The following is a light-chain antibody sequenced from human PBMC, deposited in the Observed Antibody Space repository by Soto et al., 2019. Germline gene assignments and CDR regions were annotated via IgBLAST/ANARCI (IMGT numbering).Light chain of an antibody. Sequence: SALTQPASVSGSPGQSITISCTGTSSDAGGYNYVSWYQQHPGKAPKLMIYDVSNRPSGVSNRFSGSKSGNTASLTISGLQAEDGADYYCSSYTSSSTVVFGGGTKVTVL. CDR2: DVS. V-gene: IGLV2-14*01. CDR1: SSDAGGYNY. CDR3: SSYTSSSTVV. J-gene: IGLJ2*01.